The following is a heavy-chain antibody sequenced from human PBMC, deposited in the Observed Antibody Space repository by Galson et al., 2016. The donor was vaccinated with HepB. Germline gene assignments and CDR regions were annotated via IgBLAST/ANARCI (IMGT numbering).Heavy chain of an antibody. CDR3: ARRPSLTNAEPSFDY. Sequence: SVKVSCKASGYTFTTFYMHWVRQAPGQGLEWMGIINCSGGSTTYAQKFQGRVTMTRDTSTSTVYMELSSLRSEDQAVYYCARRPSLTNAEPSFDYWGQGTLVTVSS. D-gene: IGHD1-14*01. V-gene: IGHV1-46*01. CDR1: GYTFTTFY. J-gene: IGHJ4*02. CDR2: INCSGGST.